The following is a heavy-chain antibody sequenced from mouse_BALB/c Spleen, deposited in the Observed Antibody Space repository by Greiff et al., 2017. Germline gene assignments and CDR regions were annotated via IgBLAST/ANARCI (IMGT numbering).Heavy chain of an antibody. D-gene: IGHD1-1*01. V-gene: IGHV14-3*02. CDR2: IDPANGNT. CDR1: GFNIKDTY. Sequence: VHVKQSGAELVKPGASVKLSCTASGFNIKDTYMHWVKQRPEQGLEWIGRIDPANGNTKYDPKFQGKATITADTSSNTAYLQLSSLTSEDTAVYYCARSLIYYYGSSFAYWGQGTLVTVSA. J-gene: IGHJ3*01. CDR3: ARSLIYYYGSSFAY.